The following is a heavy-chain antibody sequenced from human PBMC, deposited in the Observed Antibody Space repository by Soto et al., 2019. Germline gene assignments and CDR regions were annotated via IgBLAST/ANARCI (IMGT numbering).Heavy chain of an antibody. CDR3: ARVRDHRRNDY. J-gene: IGHJ4*02. V-gene: IGHV3-23*01. CDR2: IAGSGRST. CDR1: GFTFSMYA. Sequence: GGSLKLSCAASGFTFSMYAMTWVRQAPGKGLKWVSVIAGSGRSTYYTDSVRGRFTISRDNSKDMVSLQMNSLRAEDTAVYYCARVRDHRRNDYSAQGTMVIVSS.